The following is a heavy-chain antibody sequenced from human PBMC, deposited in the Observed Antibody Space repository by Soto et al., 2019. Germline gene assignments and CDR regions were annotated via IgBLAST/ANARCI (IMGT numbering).Heavy chain of an antibody. Sequence: NPGGSLRLSCTGSGFTFMSYSMNWVRQAPGKGLEWVSTINRDSTYVAYADSVKGRFTVSRDNAKNSLYLQMNSLRAEDTAVYYCAREVVVAAISGYYYYYMDVWGKGTTVTVSS. CDR1: GFTFMSYS. J-gene: IGHJ6*03. CDR3: AREVVVAAISGYYYYYMDV. V-gene: IGHV3-21*01. CDR2: INRDSTYV. D-gene: IGHD2-15*01.